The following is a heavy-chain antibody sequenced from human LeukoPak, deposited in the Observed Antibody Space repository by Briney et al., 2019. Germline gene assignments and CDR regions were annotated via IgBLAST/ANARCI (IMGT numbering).Heavy chain of an antibody. V-gene: IGHV5-51*01. J-gene: IGHJ4*02. CDR2: IFPGDSDT. CDR1: GYTFTDYW. CDR3: AREDSGGWRYFDS. Sequence: GESLKISCKGSGYTFTDYWIGWVRHVSGKGLVWMGIIFPGDSDTKYSPFFQGHVTISVDKSISTAYLQWSSLKASDTATYYCAREDSGGWRYFDSWGQGTLVTVFS. D-gene: IGHD6-19*01.